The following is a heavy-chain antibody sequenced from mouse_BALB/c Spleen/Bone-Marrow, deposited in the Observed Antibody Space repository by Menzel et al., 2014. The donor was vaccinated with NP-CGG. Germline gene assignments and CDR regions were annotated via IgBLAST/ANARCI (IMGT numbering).Heavy chain of an antibody. CDR2: INPYTGAT. Sequence: VQLQQSGPELVKPGTSVKISGKASGYSFTGYYMHWVKQSHVKSLEWIGRINPYTGATTYNQNFNVKASLTVDKSSSTAYMELHSLTSEDSAVYYCARGDWFTYWGQGTLVTVSA. J-gene: IGHJ3*01. CDR1: GYSFTGYY. CDR3: ARGDWFTY. V-gene: IGHV1-42*01.